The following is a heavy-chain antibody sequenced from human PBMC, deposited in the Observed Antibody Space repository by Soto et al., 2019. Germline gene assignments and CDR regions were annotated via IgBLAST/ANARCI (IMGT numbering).Heavy chain of an antibody. J-gene: IGHJ4*02. D-gene: IGHD2-21*01. CDR3: ARGGLLLDY. CDR2: IWYDRSNK. CDR1: GFIFNTYG. Sequence: QVQLVESGGGVVQPGRSLRVSCAASGFIFNTYGMHWVRQAPGKGLEWVAVIWYDRSNKYYADSVKGRFTISRDNSKNTLYLQMNSLRAEDTAVYYCARGGLLLDYWGQGTLVTVSS. V-gene: IGHV3-33*01.